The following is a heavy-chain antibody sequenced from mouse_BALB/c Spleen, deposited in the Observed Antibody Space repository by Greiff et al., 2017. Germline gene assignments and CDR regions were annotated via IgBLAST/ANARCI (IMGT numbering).Heavy chain of an antibody. CDR1: GYTFTSYY. CDR3: TRSYGSRAYYAMDY. CDR2: INPSNGGT. V-gene: IGHV1S81*02. J-gene: IGHJ4*01. Sequence: VKLMESGAELVKPGASVKLSCKASGYTFTSYYMYWVKQRPGQGLEWIGEINPSNGGTNFNEKFKSKATLTVDKSSSTAYMQLSSLTSEDSAVYYCTRSYGSRAYYAMDYWGQGTSVTVSS. D-gene: IGHD1-1*01.